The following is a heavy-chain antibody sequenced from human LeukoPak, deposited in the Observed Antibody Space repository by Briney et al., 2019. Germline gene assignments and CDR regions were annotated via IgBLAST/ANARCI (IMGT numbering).Heavy chain of an antibody. Sequence: GGSLRLSCAASGFTFSSYAMSWVRQAPGKGLEWVSAISGSGGSTYYADSVKGRFTISRDNSKNTLYLQMNSLRAEDAAVYYCAKGSIAVAGPRGYFDLWGRGTLVTVSS. CDR2: ISGSGGST. V-gene: IGHV3-23*01. CDR1: GFTFSSYA. CDR3: AKGSIAVAGPRGYFDL. J-gene: IGHJ2*01. D-gene: IGHD6-19*01.